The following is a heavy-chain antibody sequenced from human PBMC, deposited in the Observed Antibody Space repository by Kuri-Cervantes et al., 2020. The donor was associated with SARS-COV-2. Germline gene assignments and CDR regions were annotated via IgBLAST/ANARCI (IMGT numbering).Heavy chain of an antibody. Sequence: GGSLRLSCAASGFTVSSNYMSWVRQAPGKGLEWVSVIYSGGSTYYADSVKGRFTISRDNSKNTLYLQMNSLRAEDTAVYYCARGLRTSRVYYYYGMDVWGQGTTVTVSS. CDR3: ARGLRTSRVYYYYGMDV. CDR1: GFTVSSNY. J-gene: IGHJ6*02. V-gene: IGHV3-53*05. CDR2: IYSGGST. D-gene: IGHD2-2*01.